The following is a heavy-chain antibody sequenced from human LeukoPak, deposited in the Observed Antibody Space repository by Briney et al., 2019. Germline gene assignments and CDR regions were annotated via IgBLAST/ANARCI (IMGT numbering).Heavy chain of an antibody. CDR1: EFTFSTYA. CDR2: ISGSGSST. D-gene: IGHD6-6*01. CDR3: AKADLVRLYVFDY. V-gene: IGHV3-23*01. Sequence: GSLRLSCAASEFTFSTYAMTWVRQAPGKGLEWVSTISGSGSSTYYADSVKGRFTISRDNSKNTLYLQMNSLRAEDTAVYFCAKADLVRLYVFDYWGQGTLVTVSS. J-gene: IGHJ4*02.